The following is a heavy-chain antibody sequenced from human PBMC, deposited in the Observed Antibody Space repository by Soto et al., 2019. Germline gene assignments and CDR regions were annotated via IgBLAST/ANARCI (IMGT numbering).Heavy chain of an antibody. Sequence: GGSLRLSCAASGFTFSSFAVNWARQAPGKVLEWLAFISSTGSAKYYADSVKGRFTVSRDNVKNLVFLQMNSLRDEDTAVYFCARDSPSCTSTSCLFDRWGQGTLVTVSS. CDR3: ARDSPSCTSTSCLFDR. CDR2: ISSTGSAK. J-gene: IGHJ4*02. D-gene: IGHD2-2*01. CDR1: GFTFSSFA. V-gene: IGHV3-48*02.